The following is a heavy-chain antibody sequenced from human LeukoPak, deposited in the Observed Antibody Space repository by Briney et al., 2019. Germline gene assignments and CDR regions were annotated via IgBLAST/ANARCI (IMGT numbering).Heavy chain of an antibody. CDR2: INPNSGGT. J-gene: IGHJ4*02. D-gene: IGHD5-18*01. CDR1: GYTFTGYY. CDR3: ARVGYSYGIFDY. V-gene: IGHV1-2*06. Sequence: ASVKVSCKASGYTFTGYYMHWVRQAPGQGLEWKGRINPNSGGTNYAQKFQGRVTMTRDTSISTAYMELSRLRSDDTAVYYCARVGYSYGIFDYWGQGTLVTVSS.